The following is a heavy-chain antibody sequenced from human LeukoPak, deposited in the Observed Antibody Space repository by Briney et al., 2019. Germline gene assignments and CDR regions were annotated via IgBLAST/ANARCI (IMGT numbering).Heavy chain of an antibody. CDR1: GGSTFRKYD. J-gene: IGHJ3*02. D-gene: IGHD2-15*01. V-gene: IGHV3-23*01. CDR2: MSSGGTT. Sequence: GESLRLSCAASGGSTFRKYDLNWVRQAPGKGLEWVSLMSSGGTTYYAESVRGRFTISRDNSKNTLYLQMNSLRAEDTAVYYCASIAGYDAFDIWGQGTMVTVSS. CDR3: ASIAGYDAFDI.